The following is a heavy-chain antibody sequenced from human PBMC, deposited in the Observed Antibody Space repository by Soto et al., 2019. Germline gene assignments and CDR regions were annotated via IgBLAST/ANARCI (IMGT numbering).Heavy chain of an antibody. CDR2: ARNKANSYTT. CDR1: GFTFSDHH. CDR3: ARLMGTRFDL. V-gene: IGHV3-72*01. J-gene: IGHJ4*02. Sequence: GGSLRLSCAASGFTFSDHHMDWVRQAPGKGLEWVGRARNKANSYTTAYAASVKGRFTISRDDSKNSLSLQMNSLKTEDTAVYFCARLMGTRFDLWGQGTLVTVSS. D-gene: IGHD2-8*01.